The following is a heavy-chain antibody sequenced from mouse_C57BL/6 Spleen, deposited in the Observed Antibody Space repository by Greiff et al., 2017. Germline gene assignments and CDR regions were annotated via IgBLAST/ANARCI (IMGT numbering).Heavy chain of an antibody. CDR1: GFTFSSYG. CDR3: ARHPDYFDY. V-gene: IGHV5-6*01. J-gene: IGHJ2*01. Sequence: EVKLMESGGDLVKPGGSLKLSCAASGFTFSSYGMSWVRQTPDKRLEWVATISSGGSYTYYPDSVKGRFTISRDNAKNTLYLQLSSLKSEDTAMYYCARHPDYFDYCGQGTTLTVSS. CDR2: ISSGGSYT.